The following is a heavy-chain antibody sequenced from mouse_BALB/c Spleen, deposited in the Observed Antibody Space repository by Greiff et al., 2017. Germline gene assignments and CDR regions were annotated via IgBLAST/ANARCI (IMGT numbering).Heavy chain of an antibody. Sequence: EVQLQQSGPELVKPGASVKISCKASGYTFTDYNMHWVKQSHGKSLEWIGYIYPYNGGTGYNQKFKSKATLTVDNSSSTAYMELRSLTSEDSAVYYCARRMITWFAYWGQGTLVTVSA. CDR1: GYTFTDYN. CDR2: IYPYNGGT. J-gene: IGHJ3*01. D-gene: IGHD2-4*01. CDR3: ARRMITWFAY. V-gene: IGHV1S29*02.